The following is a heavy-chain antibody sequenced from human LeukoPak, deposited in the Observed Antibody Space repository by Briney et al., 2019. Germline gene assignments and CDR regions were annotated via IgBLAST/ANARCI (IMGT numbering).Heavy chain of an antibody. V-gene: IGHV4-34*01. CDR1: GGSFSGYY. CDR2: IYYSGST. J-gene: IGHJ4*02. CDR3: ARQSATYYYDSSGYRLDY. D-gene: IGHD3-22*01. Sequence: SETLSLTCAVYGGSFSGYYWSWIRQPPGKGLEWIGSIYYSGSTYYNPSLKSRVTISVDTSKNQFSLKLSSVTAADTAVYYCARQSATYYYDSSGYRLDYWGQGTLVTVSS.